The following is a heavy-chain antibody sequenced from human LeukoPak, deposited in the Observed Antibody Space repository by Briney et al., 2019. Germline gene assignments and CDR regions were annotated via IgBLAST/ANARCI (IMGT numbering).Heavy chain of an antibody. CDR3: AREWDGVATIHYYYYYGMDV. V-gene: IGHV3-30*04. CDR2: ISYDGSNK. CDR1: GFTFSSYA. J-gene: IGHJ6*04. D-gene: IGHD5-12*01. Sequence: GGSLRLSCAASGFTFSSYAMHWVRQAPGKGLEWVAVISYDGSNKYYADSVKGRFTISRDNSKNTLYLQMNSLRAEDTAVYYCAREWDGVATIHYYYYYGMDVWGKGTTVTVSS.